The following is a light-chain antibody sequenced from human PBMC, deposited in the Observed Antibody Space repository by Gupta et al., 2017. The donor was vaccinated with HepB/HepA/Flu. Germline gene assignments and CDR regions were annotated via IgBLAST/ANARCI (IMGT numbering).Light chain of an antibody. CDR3: QQYGSPPA. V-gene: IGKV3-20*01. CDR1: QSVSSSY. CDR2: GAS. Sequence: EIVLTQSPGTLSLSPGERATLSCRASQSVSSSYLAWYQKKPGQAPMLLIYGASSRATGIPDRFSGSGSGTYFTLTISRLEPEDFAVYYCQQYGSPPAFGPGTKVDIK. J-gene: IGKJ3*01.